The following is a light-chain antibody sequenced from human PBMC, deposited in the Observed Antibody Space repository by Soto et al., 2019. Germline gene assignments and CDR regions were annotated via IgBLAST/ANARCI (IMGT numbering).Light chain of an antibody. V-gene: IGLV2-23*02. J-gene: IGLJ3*02. CDR2: EVS. CDR1: SSDVGSYNL. CDR3: CSYAGGSTFGV. Sequence: QSALTQPASVSGSPGQSITISCTATSSDVGSYNLVSWYQQYPGKAPKLIIYEVSKRPSGVSNRFSGSTSGNTASLTISGLRAEDEADYYCCSYAGGSTFGVFGGGTQLTVL.